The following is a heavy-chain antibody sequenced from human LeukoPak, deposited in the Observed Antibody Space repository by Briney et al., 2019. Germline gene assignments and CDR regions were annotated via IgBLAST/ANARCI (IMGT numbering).Heavy chain of an antibody. Sequence: PGGSLRLSCAASGFTFSSYGMHWVRQAPGTGLEWVAVIWSDASNRYYADSVKGRFTISRDNFKKTVYLQMTSLKVEDTAVYYCAKDAQRGFDYSNSLEYWGQGTLVTVSS. J-gene: IGHJ4*02. CDR2: IWSDASNR. CDR1: GFTFSSYG. CDR3: AKDAQRGFDYSNSLEY. D-gene: IGHD4-11*01. V-gene: IGHV3-33*06.